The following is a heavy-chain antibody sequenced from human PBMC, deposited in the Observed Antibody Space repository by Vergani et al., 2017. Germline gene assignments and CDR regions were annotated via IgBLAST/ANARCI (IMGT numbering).Heavy chain of an antibody. V-gene: IGHV4-61*10. D-gene: IGHD4-17*01. CDR2: IYYSGST. CDR3: ARVDYGRTRIYYYYYYYMDV. J-gene: IGHJ6*03. Sequence: QVQLQESGPGLVKPSETLSLTCTVSGGSVSSGSYYWSWIRQPAGKGLEWIGYIYYSGSTNYNPSLKSRVTISVDTSKNQCSLKLSSVTAADTAVYYCARVDYGRTRIYYYYYYYMDVWGKGTTVTVSS. CDR1: GGSVSSGSYY.